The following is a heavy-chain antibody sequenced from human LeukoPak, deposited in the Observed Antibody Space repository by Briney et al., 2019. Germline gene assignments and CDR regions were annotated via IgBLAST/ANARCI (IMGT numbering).Heavy chain of an antibody. CDR2: IYYSGST. Sequence: SETLSLTCTVSGGSISSSSYYWGWIRQPLGKGLEWIGSIYYSGSTYYNPSLKSRVTISVDTSKNQFSLKLSSVTAADTAVYYCARLSGRYYYDSSGYYDPNWFDPWGQGTLVTVSS. CDR3: ARLSGRYYYDSSGYYDPNWFDP. D-gene: IGHD3-22*01. V-gene: IGHV4-39*01. J-gene: IGHJ5*02. CDR1: GGSISSSSYY.